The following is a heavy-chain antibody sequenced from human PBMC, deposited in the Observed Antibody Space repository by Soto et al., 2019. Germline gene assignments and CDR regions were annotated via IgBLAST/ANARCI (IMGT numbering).Heavy chain of an antibody. J-gene: IGHJ4*02. CDR3: ARDTAWEDTAMVPVDY. CDR1: GYTFTSYA. Sequence: QVQLVQSGAEVKKPGASVKVSCKASGYTFTSYAMHWVRQAPGQRLEWMGWANAGNGNTKYSQKVQGRVTITRDTAASTAYMELSSLRSEDTAVYYCARDTAWEDTAMVPVDYWGQGTLVTVSS. D-gene: IGHD5-18*01. V-gene: IGHV1-3*01. CDR2: ANAGNGNT.